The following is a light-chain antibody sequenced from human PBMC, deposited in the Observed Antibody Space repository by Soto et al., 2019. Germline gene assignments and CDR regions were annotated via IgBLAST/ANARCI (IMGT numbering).Light chain of an antibody. CDR1: QSIGSN. CDR3: QECNNWPRCT. J-gene: IGKJ2*02. V-gene: IGKV3-15*01. CDR2: HTS. Sequence: VMTQSPATLSVSPGERVILSCRASQSIGSNLAWCQQKPGQPPRLLIYHTSTRAPDIPPRFSGSGSGTEFTLTISSLQSEDFGSYFCQECNNWPRCTFGQGTKLQIK.